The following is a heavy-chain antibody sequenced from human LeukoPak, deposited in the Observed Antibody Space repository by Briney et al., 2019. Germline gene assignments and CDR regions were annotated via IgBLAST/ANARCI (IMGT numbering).Heavy chain of an antibody. CDR1: GYTFTAYY. Sequence: GASVKVSCKASGYTFTAYYMHWVRHAPGQGLEWMGWINPNSGGTNYAQKFQGRVTMTRDTSISAAYIELSRLRSDDTAVYYCARVTSGYSSDWYYFQHWGQGTLVTVPS. CDR2: INPNSGGT. J-gene: IGHJ1*01. D-gene: IGHD6-19*01. CDR3: ARVTSGYSSDWYYFQH. V-gene: IGHV1-2*02.